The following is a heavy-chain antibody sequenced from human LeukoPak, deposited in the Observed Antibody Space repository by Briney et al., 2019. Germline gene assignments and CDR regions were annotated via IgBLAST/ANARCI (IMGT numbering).Heavy chain of an antibody. D-gene: IGHD3-10*01. J-gene: IGHJ5*02. V-gene: IGHV3-11*01. Sequence: PGGSLRLSCAASGFTFSDYYMSWIRQAPGKGLEWVSYISISGSTIYYADSVKGRFTISRDNAKNSLYLQMNSLRAEDTAVYYCARDYHRYGSGRFGWFDPWGQGTLVTVSS. CDR3: ARDYHRYGSGRFGWFDP. CDR2: ISISGSTI. CDR1: GFTFSDYY.